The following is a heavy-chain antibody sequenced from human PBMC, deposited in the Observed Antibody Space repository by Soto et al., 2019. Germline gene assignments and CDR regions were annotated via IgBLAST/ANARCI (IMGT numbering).Heavy chain of an antibody. Sequence: SVKFSCKASGGTSNNDVVNWVRQAPGQGLEWMGGILPIFATANYAQKFQGRVTITAGKSTSTAYMELTSLRSEDTAVYYCEGRCDSTTWLVHFDSWGQGTLVTVSS. J-gene: IGHJ4*02. CDR3: EGRCDSTTWLVHFDS. D-gene: IGHD2-2*01. V-gene: IGHV1-69*06. CDR2: ILPIFATA. CDR1: GGTSNNDV.